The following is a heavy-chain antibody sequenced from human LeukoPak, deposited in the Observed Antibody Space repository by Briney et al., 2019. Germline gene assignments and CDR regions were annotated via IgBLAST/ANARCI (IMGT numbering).Heavy chain of an antibody. D-gene: IGHD5-18*01. CDR2: IIPIFGTA. J-gene: IGHJ3*02. CDR3: ARGHPTFPDTAMVYDI. V-gene: IGHV1-69*01. CDR1: GGTFSSYA. Sequence: ASVTVSCKASGGTFSSYAISWVRQAPGQGLEWMGGIIPIFGTANYAQKFQGRVTITADESTSTAYMELSSLRSEDTAVYYCARGHPTFPDTAMVYDIWGQGTMVTVSS.